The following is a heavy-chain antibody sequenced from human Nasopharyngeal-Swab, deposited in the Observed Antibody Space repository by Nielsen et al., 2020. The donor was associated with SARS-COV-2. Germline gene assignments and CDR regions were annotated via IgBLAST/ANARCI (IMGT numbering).Heavy chain of an antibody. CDR2: INSDGSST. V-gene: IGHV3-74*01. CDR1: GFTFSSYW. CDR3: AREGYYDSSCYSYFDY. D-gene: IGHD3-22*01. J-gene: IGHJ4*02. Sequence: GESLKISCAASGFTFSSYWMHWVRQAPGKGLVWVSRINSDGSSTSYADSVKGRFTISRDNAKNTLYLQMNSLRAEDTAVYYCAREGYYDSSCYSYFDYWGQGTLVTVSS.